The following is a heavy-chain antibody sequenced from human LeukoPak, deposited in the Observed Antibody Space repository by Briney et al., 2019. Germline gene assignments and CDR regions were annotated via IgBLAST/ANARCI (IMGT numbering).Heavy chain of an antibody. V-gene: IGHV4-59*01. J-gene: IGHJ4*02. CDR1: GGSISIYY. D-gene: IGHD2-2*01. CDR2: TYYSGCT. CDR3: ARTLGYCSSTSCYGGYYFDY. Sequence: KPSETLSLTCTVSGGSISIYYWIWIRQPPRKGLEWIGYTYYSGCTNYNPSLKSRVTISVDTSKNQFSLKLSSVTAADTAVYYCARTLGYCSSTSCYGGYYFDYWGQGTLVTVSS.